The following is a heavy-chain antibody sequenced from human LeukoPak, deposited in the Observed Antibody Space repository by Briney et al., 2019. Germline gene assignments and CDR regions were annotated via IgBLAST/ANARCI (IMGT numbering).Heavy chain of an antibody. J-gene: IGHJ4*02. CDR1: GFTFRSHG. D-gene: IGHD4-17*01. CDR3: ARANPTTPIYYFDF. CDR2: ISSSADRI. Sequence: GGSLRLTCVGFGFTFRSHGMNWVRQAPGKGLEWISYISSSADRIYYADSVRGRLAISRDNDRNSLFLEMNTLRAEDTAVYYCARANPTTPIYYFDFWGRGTLVTVSS. V-gene: IGHV3-48*01.